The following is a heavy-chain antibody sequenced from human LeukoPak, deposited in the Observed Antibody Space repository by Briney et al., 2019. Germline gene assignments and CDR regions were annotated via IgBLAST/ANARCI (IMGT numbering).Heavy chain of an antibody. J-gene: IGHJ4*02. CDR1: GFTFDDYA. CDR3: AKGHEYSSSSPFDY. V-gene: IGHV3-9*03. D-gene: IGHD6-6*01. Sequence: GRSLRLSCAASGFTFDDYAMHWVRQAPGQGLEWVSGISWNSGSIGYADSVKGRFTISRDNAKNSLYLQMNSLRAEDMALYYCAKGHEYSSSSPFDYWGQGTLVTVSS. CDR2: ISWNSGSI.